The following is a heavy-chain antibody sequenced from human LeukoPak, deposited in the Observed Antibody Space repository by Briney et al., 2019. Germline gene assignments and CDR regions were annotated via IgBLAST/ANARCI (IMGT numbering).Heavy chain of an antibody. Sequence: GGSLRLSCAASGFTFSGYWMHWVRQAPGKGLVWVSRVNSDGSSTTYADSVKGRFTISRDNAKNTLYLQMNSLRPEDTAVYYCARFHVGAFDIWGQGTMVTVSS. V-gene: IGHV3-74*01. CDR3: ARFHVGAFDI. J-gene: IGHJ3*02. CDR1: GFTFSGYW. CDR2: VNSDGSST.